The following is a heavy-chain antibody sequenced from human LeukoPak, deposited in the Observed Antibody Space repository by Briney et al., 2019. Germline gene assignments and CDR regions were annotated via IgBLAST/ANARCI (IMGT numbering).Heavy chain of an antibody. CDR2: IRSDGGYT. D-gene: IGHD1-26*01. CDR1: GFTFSNYW. V-gene: IGHV3-74*01. J-gene: IGHJ4*02. CDR3: ARGEGSYSDY. Sequence: GGSLRLSCAASGFTFSNYWMHWVRQAPGKGLVWVSRIRSDGGYTSYADSVKGRLTISRDNAKNTLYLQMNNLRAEDTAVYYCARGEGSYSDYWSQGTLVTVSS.